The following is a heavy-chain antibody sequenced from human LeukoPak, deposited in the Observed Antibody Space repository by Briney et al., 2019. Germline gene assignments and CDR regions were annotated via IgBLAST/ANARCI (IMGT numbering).Heavy chain of an antibody. J-gene: IGHJ5*02. CDR3: ARFGSSSGA. D-gene: IGHD6-19*01. CDR1: GGSISSYY. Sequence: SETLSLTCTVSGGSISSYYWSWIRQPPGKGLEWIGYIYYSGSTNYNPSLKSRVTISVDTSKNQFSLKLSSVTAADTAVYYCARFGSSSGAWSQGTLVTVSS. CDR2: IYYSGST. V-gene: IGHV4-59*01.